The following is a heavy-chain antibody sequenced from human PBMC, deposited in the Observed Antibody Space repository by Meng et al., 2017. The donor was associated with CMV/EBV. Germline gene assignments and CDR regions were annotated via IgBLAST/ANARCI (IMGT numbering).Heavy chain of an antibody. V-gene: IGHV4-34*01. Sequence: GSLRLSCAVYGGSFSGYYWSWIRQPPGKGLEWIGEINLSGSTNYNPSLKSRVTISVDTSKNQFSLKLSSVTAADTAVYYCARVIVGQQLRRWSDPWGQGTLVTVSS. CDR3: ARVIVGQQLRRWSDP. CDR1: GGSFSGYY. J-gene: IGHJ5*02. CDR2: INLSGST. D-gene: IGHD6-13*01.